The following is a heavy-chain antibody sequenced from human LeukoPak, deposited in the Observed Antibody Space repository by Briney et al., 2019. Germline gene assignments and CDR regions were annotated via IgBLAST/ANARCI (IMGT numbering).Heavy chain of an antibody. V-gene: IGHV4-59*08. CDR3: ARQGSGYGLDY. Sequence: SETLSLTCTVSGGSISSDYWQWIRQPPGKGLEWVGYIYNSGSNKYNPSLKSRVTISIDTSKNQFSLKLTSVTAADTAVYYCARQGSGYGLDYWGQGTLVTVSS. CDR2: IYNSGSN. D-gene: IGHD5-12*01. J-gene: IGHJ4*02. CDR1: GGSISSDY.